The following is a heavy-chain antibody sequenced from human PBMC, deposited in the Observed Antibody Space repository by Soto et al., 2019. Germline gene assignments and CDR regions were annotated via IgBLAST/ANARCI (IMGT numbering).Heavy chain of an antibody. D-gene: IGHD2-8*01. Sequence: GGSLRLSCATSGFTFSSYPIHWVRQAPGKGPVWVSRIAEDGSGTTYADSVKGRFTVTRDNAKNTMYLQMSGLGAEDTAVYHCVRGTNGWRGMDYWGQGTLVTVSS. J-gene: IGHJ4*02. CDR3: VRGTNGWRGMDY. V-gene: IGHV3-74*01. CDR1: GFTFSSYP. CDR2: IAEDGSGT.